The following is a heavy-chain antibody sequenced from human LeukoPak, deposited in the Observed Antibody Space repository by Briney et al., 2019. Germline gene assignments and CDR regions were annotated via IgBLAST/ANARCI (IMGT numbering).Heavy chain of an antibody. Sequence: SEALSLTRTVSGGSVSSGRYYWSWIRQPPGKGLEWIGYIYYSGSTNYNPSLKSRVTISVDTSKNQFSLKLSSVTAADTAVYYCASMGDYGGSPNDYWGQGTLVTVSS. CDR2: IYYSGST. D-gene: IGHD4-23*01. CDR3: ASMGDYGGSPNDY. V-gene: IGHV4-61*01. CDR1: GGSVSSGRYY. J-gene: IGHJ4*02.